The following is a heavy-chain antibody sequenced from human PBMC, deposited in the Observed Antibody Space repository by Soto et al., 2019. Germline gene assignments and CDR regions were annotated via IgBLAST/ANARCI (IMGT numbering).Heavy chain of an antibody. CDR1: GFTFSSYW. V-gene: IGHV3-7*01. Sequence: GGSLRLSCAASGFTFSSYWMSWVRQAPGKGLEWVANIKQDGSEKYYVDSVKGRFTISRDNAKNSLYLQMNSLRAEDTAVYYCATDYSKYYYYYGIDVWDPETTLTVS. CDR2: IKQDGSEK. J-gene: IGHJ6*02. CDR3: ATDYSKYYYYYGIDV. D-gene: IGHD4-4*01.